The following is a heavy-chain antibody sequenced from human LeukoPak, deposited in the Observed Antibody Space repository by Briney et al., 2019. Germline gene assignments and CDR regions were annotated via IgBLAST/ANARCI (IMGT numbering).Heavy chain of an antibody. Sequence: ASVKVSCKASGYTFTSYYMHWVRQAPGQGLEWMGIINPSGGSTSYAQKFQGRVTMTRDTSTSTVYMELSSLRSEDTAVYYCARGSANKNYYDSSGFDYWGQGTLVTVSS. CDR2: INPSGGST. CDR1: GYTFTSYY. D-gene: IGHD3-22*01. V-gene: IGHV1-46*01. CDR3: ARGSANKNYYDSSGFDY. J-gene: IGHJ4*02.